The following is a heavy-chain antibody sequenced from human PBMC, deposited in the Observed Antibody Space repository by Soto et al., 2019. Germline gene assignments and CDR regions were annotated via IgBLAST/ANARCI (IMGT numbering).Heavy chain of an antibody. J-gene: IGHJ4*02. Sequence: QITLKESGPPLVKPTQTLTVTCTFSGFSLTTDGLGVGWVRQPPGEALEWHALIYWDDDERHSPSPKTRFTITMSTSNARVVLIMTKMDPGNTTTYYWTPSRNIIRVEAIVGDFDYWGQGNLVTVSS. D-gene: IGHD1-26*01. CDR1: GFSLTTDGLG. CDR3: TPSRNIIRVEAIVGDFDY. CDR2: IYWDDDE. V-gene: IGHV2-5*02.